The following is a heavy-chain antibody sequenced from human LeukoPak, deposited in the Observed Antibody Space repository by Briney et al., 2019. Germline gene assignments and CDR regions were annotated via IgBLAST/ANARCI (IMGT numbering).Heavy chain of an antibody. J-gene: IGHJ4*02. CDR3: ARGGGFTYGRQPFYC. CDR1: GGSISSYY. Sequence: SETLSLTCTVSGGSISSYYWSWIRQPPGKGLEWIGYIYYSGTTRYNPSLKSRLTISIDTSKNQFSLKLSSVTAADTAVYFCARGGGFTYGRQPFYCWGQGTLVTVSS. D-gene: IGHD5-18*01. V-gene: IGHV4-59*01. CDR2: IYYSGTT.